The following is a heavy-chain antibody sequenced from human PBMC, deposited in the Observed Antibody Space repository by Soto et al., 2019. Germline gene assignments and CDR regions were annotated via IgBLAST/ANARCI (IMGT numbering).Heavy chain of an antibody. J-gene: IGHJ6*01. V-gene: IGHV5-51*01. CDR1: GYSFTSYW. CDR2: IYPGDSDT. CDR3: ATSIAAAGTGNYYYGMDV. D-gene: IGHD6-13*01. Sequence: GESLKISCKGSGYSFTSYWIGWVRQMPGKGLEWMGIIYPGDSDTRYSPSFQGQVTISADKSISTAYLQWSSLKASDTAMYYCATSIAAAGTGNYYYGMDVWGQGTTVTGSS.